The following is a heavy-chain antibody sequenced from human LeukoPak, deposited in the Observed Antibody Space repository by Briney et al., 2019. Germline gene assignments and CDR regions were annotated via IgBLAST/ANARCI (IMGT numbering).Heavy chain of an antibody. CDR3: ARQKYYDILTATNYYFDY. J-gene: IGHJ4*02. CDR2: ISSSSSYI. CDR1: GCTFSSYS. V-gene: IGHV3-21*01. Sequence: PGGSLRLSCAASGCTFSSYSMNWVRQAPGKGLEWVSSISSSSSYIYYADSVKGRFTISRDNAKNSLYLQMNSLRAEDTAVYYCARQKYYDILTATNYYFDYWGQGTLVTVSS. D-gene: IGHD3-9*01.